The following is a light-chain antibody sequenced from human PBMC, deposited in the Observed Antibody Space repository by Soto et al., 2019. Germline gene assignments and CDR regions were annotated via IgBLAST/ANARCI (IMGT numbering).Light chain of an antibody. CDR3: QQYGVSPPSWT. CDR2: AAS. Sequence: ETELTQSPGTLSLSPGERATLFCRARRSVTSLAWYQQKPGQAPRLLIYAASSRATGIPDRFSGSGSGTDFTLNISRLEPEDFALYYCQQYGVSPPSWTFGQGTKVEIK. J-gene: IGKJ1*01. CDR1: RSVTS. V-gene: IGKV3-20*01.